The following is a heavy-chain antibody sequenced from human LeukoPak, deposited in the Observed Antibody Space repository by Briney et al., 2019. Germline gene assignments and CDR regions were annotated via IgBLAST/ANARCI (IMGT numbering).Heavy chain of an antibody. CDR2: INTNTGNP. V-gene: IGHV7-4-1*02. CDR1: GGRFKSYG. Sequence: ASVKVSCKTIGGRFKSYGFSWVRQAPGQGLEWMGWINTNTGNPTYAQGFTGRFVFSLDTSVSTAYLQISSLKAEDTAVYYCARGVDFWSGSVDYWGQGTLVTVSS. J-gene: IGHJ4*02. CDR3: ARGVDFWSGSVDY. D-gene: IGHD3-3*01.